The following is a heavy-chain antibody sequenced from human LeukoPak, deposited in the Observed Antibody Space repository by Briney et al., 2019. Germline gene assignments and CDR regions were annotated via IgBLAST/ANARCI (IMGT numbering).Heavy chain of an antibody. CDR2: IYYSGST. CDR3: ARQSGGDYDFWSGLWYFDL. V-gene: IGHV4-39*01. D-gene: IGHD3-3*01. J-gene: IGHJ2*01. Sequence: SETLSLTCTVSGGSISSSRYYWGWIRQPPGKGLEWIGSIYYSGSTYYTPSLKSQVTISVDTSKNQFSLKLSSVTAADTAVYYCARQSGGDYDFWSGLWYFDLWGRGTLVTVSS. CDR1: GGSISSSRYY.